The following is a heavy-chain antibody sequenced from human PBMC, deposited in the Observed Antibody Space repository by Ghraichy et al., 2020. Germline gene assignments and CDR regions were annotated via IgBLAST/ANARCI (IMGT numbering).Heavy chain of an antibody. CDR3: AREAGLTYYDILTGYGGVVDY. J-gene: IGHJ4*02. CDR1: GFTFSSYW. D-gene: IGHD3-9*01. V-gene: IGHV3-7*01. Sequence: GESLNISCAASGFTFSSYWMSWVRQAPGKGLEWVANIKQDGSEKYYVDSVKGRFTISRDNAKNSLYLQMNSLRAEDTAVYYCAREAGLTYYDILTGYGGVVDYWGQGTLVTVSS. CDR2: IKQDGSEK.